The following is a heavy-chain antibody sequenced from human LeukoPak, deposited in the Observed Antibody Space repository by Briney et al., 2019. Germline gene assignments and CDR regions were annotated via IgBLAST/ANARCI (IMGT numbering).Heavy chain of an antibody. CDR3: ARGEDIVVVPAAIWFDP. CDR2: ISYSGIT. D-gene: IGHD2-2*01. V-gene: IGHV4-59*12. Sequence: SETLSLTCTVSGGSISSYYWSWIRQPPGKGPEWIGYISYSGITNYNPSLKSRVIISVDTSKNQFSLKLSSVTAADTAVYYCARGEDIVVVPAAIWFDPWGQGTLVTVSS. CDR1: GGSISSYY. J-gene: IGHJ5*02.